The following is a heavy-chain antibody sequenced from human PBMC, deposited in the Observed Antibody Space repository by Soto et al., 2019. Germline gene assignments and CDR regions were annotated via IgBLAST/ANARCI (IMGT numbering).Heavy chain of an antibody. V-gene: IGHV1-18*01. Sequence: QVHLVQSGVEVKKPGASVKVSCKASGYSFSTYGISWVRQAPGQGLEWMGGISGLNGNTNYAQNLQGRVTMTTDTSTSTAYMELRSLGFDDTAMYYCARDLFGEDGAGYFDYWGQGTLVTVSS. CDR3: ARDLFGEDGAGYFDY. J-gene: IGHJ4*02. CDR1: GYSFSTYG. D-gene: IGHD3-10*01. CDR2: ISGLNGNT.